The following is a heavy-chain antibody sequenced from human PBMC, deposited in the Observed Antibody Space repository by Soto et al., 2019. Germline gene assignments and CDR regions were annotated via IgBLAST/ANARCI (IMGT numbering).Heavy chain of an antibody. CDR3: ARDRVATISFYYYGMDV. V-gene: IGHV3-30-3*01. CDR1: GFTFSSYA. CDR2: ISYDGSNK. D-gene: IGHD5-12*01. J-gene: IGHJ6*02. Sequence: QVQLVESGGGVVQPGRSLRLSCAASGFTFSSYAMHWVRQAPGKGLEWVAVISYDGSNKYYADSVKGRFTISRDNSKNXXYLQMNSLRAEDTAVYYCARDRVATISFYYYGMDVWGQGTTVTVSS.